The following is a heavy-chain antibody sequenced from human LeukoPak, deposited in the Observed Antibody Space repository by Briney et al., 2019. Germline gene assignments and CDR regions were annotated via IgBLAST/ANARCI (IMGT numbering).Heavy chain of an antibody. D-gene: IGHD4-17*01. CDR2: IYPGDSDT. CDR3: ARLRTGGNYYYYGMDV. Sequence: GESLKISCKGSGYSFTSYWIAWVRQMPGKGLEWMGIIYPGDSDTRYSPSFQGQVTISADKSISTAYLQWSSLKASDTAMYYCARLRTGGNYYYYGMDVWGQGTTVTVSS. J-gene: IGHJ6*02. CDR1: GYSFTSYW. V-gene: IGHV5-51*01.